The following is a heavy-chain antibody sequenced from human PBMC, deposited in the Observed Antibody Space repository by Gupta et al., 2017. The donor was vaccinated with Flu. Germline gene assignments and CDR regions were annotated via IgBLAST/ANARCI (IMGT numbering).Heavy chain of an antibody. CDR1: GGSISSYY. Sequence: QVQLQESGPGLVKPSETLSLTCTVSGGSISSYYWSWIRQPAGKGLEWIGRIYTSGSTNYNPSLKSRVTMSVDTSKNQFSLKLSSVTAADTAVYYCARTFGLLGVDYRRNWFDPWGQGTLVTVSS. V-gene: IGHV4-4*07. D-gene: IGHD4-11*01. CDR3: ARTFGLLGVDYRRNWFDP. CDR2: IYTSGST. J-gene: IGHJ5*02.